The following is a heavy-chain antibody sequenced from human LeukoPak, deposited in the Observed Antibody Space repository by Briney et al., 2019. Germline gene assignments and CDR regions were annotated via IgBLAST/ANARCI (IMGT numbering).Heavy chain of an antibody. CDR1: GFTFSSYG. V-gene: IGHV3-48*01. CDR3: ARDLGGDQLGKFDP. D-gene: IGHD7-27*01. J-gene: IGHJ5*02. CDR2: ISSSSSTI. Sequence: GGSLRLSCAASGFTFSSYGMNWVRQAPGKGLEWVSYISSSSSTIYYVDSVKDRFTISRDNAKNSLYLQMNSLRAEDTAVYYCARDLGGDQLGKFDPWGQGTLVTVSS.